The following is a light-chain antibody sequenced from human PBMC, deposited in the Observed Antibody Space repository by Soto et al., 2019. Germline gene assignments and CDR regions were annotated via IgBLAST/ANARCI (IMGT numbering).Light chain of an antibody. Sequence: QSALTQPPSAPGSPGQSVTISCTGTSSDVGANNYVSWYQQHPGKAPKLMIYEVTKRPSGVPDRFSGSKSGNTASLTVSGLQAEDEADYYCSSYAGANRVFGTGTKVTVL. CDR3: SSYAGANRV. CDR2: EVT. CDR1: SSDVGANNY. V-gene: IGLV2-8*01. J-gene: IGLJ1*01.